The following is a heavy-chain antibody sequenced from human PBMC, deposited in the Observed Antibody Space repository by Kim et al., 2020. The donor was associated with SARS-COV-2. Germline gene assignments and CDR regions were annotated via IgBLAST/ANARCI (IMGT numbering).Heavy chain of an antibody. Sequence: YADSVKGRFTISRDNSKNTLYLQMNSLRAEDTAVYYCANSDYGDFYWFDPWGQGTLVTVSS. J-gene: IGHJ5*02. CDR3: ANSDYGDFYWFDP. V-gene: IGHV3-23*01. D-gene: IGHD4-17*01.